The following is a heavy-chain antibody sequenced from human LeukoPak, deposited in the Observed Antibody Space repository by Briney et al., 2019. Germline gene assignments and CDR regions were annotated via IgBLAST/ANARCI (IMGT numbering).Heavy chain of an antibody. Sequence: PGGSLKLSCAASGFTFSSYWMSWVRQAPGKGLEWVANIKQDGSEKYYVDSVKGRFTISRDNAKNSLYLQMNSLRAEDTAVYYCARDGAPNYDFWSGYYTEGTFDPWGQGTLVTVSS. CDR3: ARDGAPNYDFWSGYYTEGTFDP. CDR1: GFTFSSYW. CDR2: IKQDGSEK. J-gene: IGHJ5*02. V-gene: IGHV3-7*01. D-gene: IGHD3-3*01.